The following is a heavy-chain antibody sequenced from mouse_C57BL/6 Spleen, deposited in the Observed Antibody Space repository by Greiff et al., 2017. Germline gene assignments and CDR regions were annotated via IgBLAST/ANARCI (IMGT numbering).Heavy chain of an antibody. D-gene: IGHD2-3*01. CDR3: TTGDGYSY. J-gene: IGHJ3*01. CDR1: GFNIKDDY. CDR2: IDPENGDT. V-gene: IGHV14-4*01. Sequence: EVQLQESGAELVRPGASVKLSCTASGFNIKDDYMHWVKQRPEQGLEWIGWIDPENGDTEYASKFQGKATITADTSSNTAYLQLSSLTSEDTAVYYCTTGDGYSYWGQGTRGTVSA.